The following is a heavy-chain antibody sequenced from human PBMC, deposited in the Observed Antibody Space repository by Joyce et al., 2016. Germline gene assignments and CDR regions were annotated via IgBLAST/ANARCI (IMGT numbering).Heavy chain of an antibody. CDR1: FTVIKHA. CDR2: TSYDGHSN. D-gene: IGHD3-22*01. Sequence: FTVIKHAVHWVRQAPGKGLEWVAVTSYDGHSNFYADSVRGRFTISRDNSENTVHLQMSSLRPEDTAVYYCVRDYDTSGYSGGFDLWGQGTLVTVSS. V-gene: IGHV3-30*15. J-gene: IGHJ4*02. CDR3: VRDYDTSGYSGGFDL.